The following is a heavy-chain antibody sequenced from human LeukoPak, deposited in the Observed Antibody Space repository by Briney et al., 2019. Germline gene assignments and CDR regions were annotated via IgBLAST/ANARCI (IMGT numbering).Heavy chain of an antibody. J-gene: IGHJ4*02. Sequence: SETLSLTCPVSGVSISSSNSYWGLIRQPPGKGLEWIGSIYYTGNTYYNASLKSRVTISIDTSNNQISLRLISVTATDTAMYYCARQTGSGLFTLPGGQGTLITVSS. CDR3: ARQTGSGLFTLP. CDR2: IYYTGNT. D-gene: IGHD3/OR15-3a*01. V-gene: IGHV4-39*01. CDR1: GVSISSSNSY.